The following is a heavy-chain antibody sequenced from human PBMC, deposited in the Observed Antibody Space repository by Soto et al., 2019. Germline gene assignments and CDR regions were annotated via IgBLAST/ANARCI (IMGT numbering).Heavy chain of an antibody. CDR3: ARGRYGDY. CDR1: GYGFTTYA. J-gene: IGHJ4*02. D-gene: IGHD1-1*01. CDR2: ISAHNGNT. V-gene: IGHV1-18*01. Sequence: QVDLVQSGAEVKKPGASVKVSCKGSGYGFTTYAITWVRQAPGQGLEWMAWISAHNGNTNYAQKLQGRVTVTRDTSTSTAYMELRSLRSDDTAVYYCARGRYGDYWGQGALVTVS.